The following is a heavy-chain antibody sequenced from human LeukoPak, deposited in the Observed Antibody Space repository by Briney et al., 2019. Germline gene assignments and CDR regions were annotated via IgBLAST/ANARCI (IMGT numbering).Heavy chain of an antibody. CDR3: ARDLRSGWDRPFDY. J-gene: IGHJ4*02. CDR1: GFTFSSYS. Sequence: GGSLRLSCAASGFTFSSYSMNWVRQAPGKGLEWVSSISSSSYIYYADSVRGRFTISRDNAKNSLFLQMNSLRGEDTAVYYCARDLRSGWDRPFDYWGQGTLVTVSS. V-gene: IGHV3-21*01. CDR2: ISSSSYI. D-gene: IGHD6-19*01.